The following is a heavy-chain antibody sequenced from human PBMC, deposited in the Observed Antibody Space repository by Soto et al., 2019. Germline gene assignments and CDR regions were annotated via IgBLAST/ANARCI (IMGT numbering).Heavy chain of an antibody. Sequence: SETLSLTCAVSGYSVSSGYYWGWIRQPPGKGLEWIGSIYHSGSTYYNPSLKSRVTISVDTSKNQFSLKLSSVTAADTAVYYCAGSSWHNWFDPWGQGTLVTVSS. V-gene: IGHV4-38-2*01. CDR2: IYHSGST. J-gene: IGHJ5*02. CDR1: GYSVSSGYY. D-gene: IGHD6-13*01. CDR3: AGSSWHNWFDP.